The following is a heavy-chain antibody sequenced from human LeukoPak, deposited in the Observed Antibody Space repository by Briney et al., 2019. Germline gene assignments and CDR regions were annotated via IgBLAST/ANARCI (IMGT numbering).Heavy chain of an antibody. CDR2: ITASSSNI. J-gene: IGHJ4*02. CDR1: GFSFSRSS. D-gene: IGHD2/OR15-2a*01. CDR3: ARGQFLIDY. V-gene: IGHV3-21*01. Sequence: GGSLRLSCAASGFSFSRSSMGWVRQAPGKGLEWVSSITASSSNIYYADSVKGRFTISRDNATNSLFLQMNSLRAEDTAVYYCARGQFLIDYWGQGTLVTVSS.